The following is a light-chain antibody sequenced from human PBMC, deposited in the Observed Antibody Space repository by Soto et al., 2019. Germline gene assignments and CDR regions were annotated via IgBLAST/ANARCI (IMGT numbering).Light chain of an antibody. V-gene: IGKV3D-20*02. CDR1: QSVSSSY. CDR2: GAS. Sequence: ESVLTQSTCTLSLSVGGGAALSCRASQSVSSSYLAWYQQKPGQPPRLLIYGASSGATGIPDRFSGSGSGTDFTPTISRLEPEDFAVYYCQQRRNWPPITFGQGTRLEIK. J-gene: IGKJ5*01. CDR3: QQRRNWPPIT.